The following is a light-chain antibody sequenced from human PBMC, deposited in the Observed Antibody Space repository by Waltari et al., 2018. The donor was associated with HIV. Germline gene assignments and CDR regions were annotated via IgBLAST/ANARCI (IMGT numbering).Light chain of an antibody. CDR1: SSDVGGYND. CDR3: SSYAGSLYV. J-gene: IGLJ1*01. V-gene: IGLV2-8*01. Sequence: QSALTQPPSASGPPGQSATLSCTGTSSDVGGYNDVSWYQQHPGKAPKLMIYEVSKRPSGVPDRFSGSKSGNTASLTVSGLQAEDEADYYCSSYAGSLYVFGTGTKVTVL. CDR2: EVS.